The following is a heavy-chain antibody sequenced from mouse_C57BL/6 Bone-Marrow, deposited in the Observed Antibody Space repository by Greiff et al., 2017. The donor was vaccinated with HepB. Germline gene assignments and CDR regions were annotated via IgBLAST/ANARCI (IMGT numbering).Heavy chain of an antibody. D-gene: IGHD1-1*01. Sequence: EVQGVESGGGLVQSGRSLRLSCATSGFTFSDFYMEWVRQAPGKGLEWIAASRNKANDYTTEYSASVKGRFIVSRDTSQSILYLQMNALRAEDTAIYYCARADGSSLPFYWGQGTLVTVSA. V-gene: IGHV7-1*01. CDR3: ARADGSSLPFY. J-gene: IGHJ3*01. CDR1: GFTFSDFY. CDR2: SRNKANDYTT.